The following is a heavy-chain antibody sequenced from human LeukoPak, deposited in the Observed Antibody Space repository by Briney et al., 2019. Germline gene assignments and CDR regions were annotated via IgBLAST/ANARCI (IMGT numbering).Heavy chain of an antibody. D-gene: IGHD5-12*01. J-gene: IGHJ4*02. Sequence: ASVKVSCETSGDSFTTYQINWVRQTSGQGLEWLGWMNPYTGDRGYAQRFQGRLTITSDTSISTAYMELGSLKSDDTAVYFCARTTSFPPPGYDWWGQGTLVTVSS. CDR1: GDSFTTYQ. CDR2: MNPYTGDR. CDR3: ARTTSFPPPGYDW. V-gene: IGHV1-8*03.